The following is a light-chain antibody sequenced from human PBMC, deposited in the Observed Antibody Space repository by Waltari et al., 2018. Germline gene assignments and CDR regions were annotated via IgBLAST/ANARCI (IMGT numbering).Light chain of an antibody. CDR3: QQRGNWPLT. CDR1: QSVSSY. CDR2: DVS. J-gene: IGKJ4*01. V-gene: IGKV3-11*01. Sequence: EIVLTQSPATLSLSPGESATLSCRASQSVSSYLAWYHQKPGQAPRLLIYDVSNRATGIPARFSGSGSGTDFTLTISSLESEDFAVYYCQQRGNWPLTFGGGTKVEIK.